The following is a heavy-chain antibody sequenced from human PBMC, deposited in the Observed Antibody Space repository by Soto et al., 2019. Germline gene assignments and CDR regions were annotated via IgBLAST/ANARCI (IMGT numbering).Heavy chain of an antibody. D-gene: IGHD3-10*01. CDR2: IYYSGST. V-gene: IGHV4-31*03. Sequence: PSETLSLTCTVSGGSISSGGYYWSWIRQHPGKGLEWIGYIYYSGSTYYNPSLKSRVTISVDTSKNQFSLKLSSVTAADTAVYYCARQRWLQYSGISGFDYWGQGTLVTVSS. CDR3: ARQRWLQYSGISGFDY. J-gene: IGHJ4*02. CDR1: GGSISSGGYY.